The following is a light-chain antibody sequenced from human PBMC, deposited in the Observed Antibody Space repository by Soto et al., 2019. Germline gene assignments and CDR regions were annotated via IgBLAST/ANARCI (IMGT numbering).Light chain of an antibody. V-gene: IGLV1-44*01. CDR2: SNK. CDR3: AAWDDSLNGHVV. CDR1: SYNIGSNT. J-gene: IGLJ2*01. Sequence: QSVLTQPPSASGTPGQRVTISCSGSSYNIGSNTVNWYQQLPGTAPKLLIYSNKQRPSGVPDRFSGSKSGTSASLAISGLQSEDEADYYCAAWDDSLNGHVVFGGGTKLTVL.